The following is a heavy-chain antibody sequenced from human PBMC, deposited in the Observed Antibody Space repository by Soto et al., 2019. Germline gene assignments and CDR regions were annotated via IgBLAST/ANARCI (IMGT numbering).Heavy chain of an antibody. CDR1: GGSISSGDYY. Sequence: SETLSLTCTVSGGSISSGDYYWSWIRQPPGKGLEWIGYIYYSGSTYYNPSLKSRVTISVDTSKNQFSLELSSVTAADTAVYYCARARGARYFDYWGQGTPVTVSS. J-gene: IGHJ4*02. V-gene: IGHV4-30-4*01. D-gene: IGHD2-15*01. CDR3: ARARGARYFDY. CDR2: IYYSGST.